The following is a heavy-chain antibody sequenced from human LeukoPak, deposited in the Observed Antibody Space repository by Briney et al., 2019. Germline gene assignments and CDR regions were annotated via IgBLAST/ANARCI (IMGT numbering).Heavy chain of an antibody. CDR1: GGSFSGYY. Sequence: SETLSLTCAVYGGSFSGYYWSWIRQPPGKGLEWIGEINHSGSTNYNPSLKSRVTISVDMSKNQFSLKLSSVTAADTAVYYCAREYPSIAAPYDVSWFDPWGQGTLVTVSS. V-gene: IGHV4-34*01. D-gene: IGHD6-6*01. CDR2: INHSGST. J-gene: IGHJ5*02. CDR3: AREYPSIAAPYDVSWFDP.